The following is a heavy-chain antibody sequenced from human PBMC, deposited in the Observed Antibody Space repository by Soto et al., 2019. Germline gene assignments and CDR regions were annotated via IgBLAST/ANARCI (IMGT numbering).Heavy chain of an antibody. Sequence: GASVKVSCKASNASLSSHFIHWVRQAPGEGLEWMGIINPGPSSASYSKEFQGRLTLTSDMPSRTGYMQLSNLRSDDTAVYYCAGASSRGFSVVAACGGQGTLVTVSS. D-gene: IGHD2-15*01. CDR1: NASLSSHF. CDR3: AGASSRGFSVVAAC. V-gene: IGHV1-46*01. J-gene: IGHJ4*02. CDR2: INPGPSSA.